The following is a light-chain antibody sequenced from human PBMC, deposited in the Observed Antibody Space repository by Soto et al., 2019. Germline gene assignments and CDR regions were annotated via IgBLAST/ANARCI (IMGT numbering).Light chain of an antibody. CDR1: KAIRSD. CDR3: LQDYSYPRT. J-gene: IGKJ1*01. Sequence: AVQMTQSPSSLSASVGDRVTITCRASKAIRSDLGWYQMKPGKVPKLLIYAASNLQSGVQSRFIGRGYGTDFTLTISSLQPEDFATYYCLQDYSYPRTCGQGTEVEI. CDR2: AAS. V-gene: IGKV1-6*01.